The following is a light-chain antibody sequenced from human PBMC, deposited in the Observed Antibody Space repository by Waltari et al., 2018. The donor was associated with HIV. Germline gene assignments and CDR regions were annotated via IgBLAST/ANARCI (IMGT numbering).Light chain of an antibody. CDR1: ALPKQY. CDR2: KDS. CDR3: QSADSSGTSVV. J-gene: IGLJ2*01. Sequence: SYELTQPPSVSVSPGQTARNTCSGDALPKQYAYWYKQKPGQAPVLGIYKDSERPSGIPERFSGSSSGTTVTLTISGVQAEDEADYYCQSADSSGTSVVFGGGTKLTAL. V-gene: IGLV3-25*03.